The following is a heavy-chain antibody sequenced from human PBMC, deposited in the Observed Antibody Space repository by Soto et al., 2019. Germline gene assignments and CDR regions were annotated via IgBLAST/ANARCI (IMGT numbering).Heavy chain of an antibody. Sequence: QVQLVQSGAEVKKPGASVKVSCKASGYTFSDHDINWVRQATGQGPEWLGWMNPNSGDTGYAQNFQGRVTMTRDNYIRTAYMELSSLRSEDTAVYYCARVGGNWNDDYFDYWGQGTLVTVSS. CDR1: GYTFSDHD. CDR2: MNPNSGDT. V-gene: IGHV1-8*01. D-gene: IGHD1-1*01. CDR3: ARVGGNWNDDYFDY. J-gene: IGHJ4*02.